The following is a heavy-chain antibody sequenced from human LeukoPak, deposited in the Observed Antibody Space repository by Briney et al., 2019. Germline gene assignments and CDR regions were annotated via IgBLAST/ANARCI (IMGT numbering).Heavy chain of an antibody. CDR1: GFTFSDYY. CDR2: ISSGGSTI. J-gene: IGHJ4*02. CDR3: ARPSGSGLFDF. V-gene: IGHV3-11*04. Sequence: GGSLRLSCAASGFTFSDYYMSWIRQAPGKGLEWVSYISSGGSTIYYADSVKGRFTISRDNAKNSVFLQMTSLRAEDTAVYYCARPSGSGLFDFWGQGILVTVSS. D-gene: IGHD3-10*01.